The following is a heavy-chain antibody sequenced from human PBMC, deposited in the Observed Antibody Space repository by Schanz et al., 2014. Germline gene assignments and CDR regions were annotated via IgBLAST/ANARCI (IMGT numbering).Heavy chain of an antibody. CDR2: ISYDGNNE. J-gene: IGHJ3*02. D-gene: IGHD5-12*01. Sequence: VQLVDSGGGLVQPGGSLRLSCAASGFTFSDHFMDWVRQAPGKGLEWVAVISYDGNNEDYADSVKGRFTISRDNAKNSLYLQMNSLRAEDTAVYYCAGAVATIRADSFDIWGQGTMVAVSS. V-gene: IGHV3-30*03. CDR1: GFTFSDHF. CDR3: AGAVATIRADSFDI.